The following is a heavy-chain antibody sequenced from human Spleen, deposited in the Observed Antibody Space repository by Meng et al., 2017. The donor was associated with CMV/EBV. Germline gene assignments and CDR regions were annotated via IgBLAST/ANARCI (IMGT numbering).Heavy chain of an antibody. Sequence: SETLSLTCTVSGGSISSYYWNWIRQPPGKGLEWIGYIYYSGTTNYNPSLNSRVTISVDTSKNHFSLKLSSVTAADTAVYYCASLGYCSSTSCYTFDYWGQGTLVTVSS. D-gene: IGHD2-2*02. CDR3: ASLGYCSSTSCYTFDY. CDR1: GGSISSYY. V-gene: IGHV4-59*01. CDR2: IYYSGTT. J-gene: IGHJ4*02.